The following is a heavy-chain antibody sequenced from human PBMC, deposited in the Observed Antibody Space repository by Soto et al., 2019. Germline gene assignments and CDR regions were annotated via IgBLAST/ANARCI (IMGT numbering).Heavy chain of an antibody. CDR1: GGSISSYY. CDR3: ARDEETIFGVRGGYYYGMDV. J-gene: IGHJ6*02. Sequence: LSLTCTVSGGSISSYYWSWIRQPAGKGLEWIGRIYTSGSTNYNPSLKSRVTMSVDTSKNQFSLKLSSVTAADTAVYYCARDEETIFGVRGGYYYGMDVWGQGTTVTVSS. CDR2: IYTSGST. D-gene: IGHD3-3*01. V-gene: IGHV4-4*07.